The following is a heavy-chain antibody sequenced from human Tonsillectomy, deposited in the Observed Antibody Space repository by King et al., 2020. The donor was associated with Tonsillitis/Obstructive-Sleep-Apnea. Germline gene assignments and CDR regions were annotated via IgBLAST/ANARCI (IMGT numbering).Heavy chain of an antibody. CDR1: GFTFSSYA. CDR2: ISYDGSNK. V-gene: IGHV3-30*01. J-gene: IGHJ4*02. Sequence: VQLVESGGGVVQPGRSLRLSCAASGFTFSSYAMHWVRQAPGKGLEWVAVISYDGSNKYYADSVKGRFTISRDNSKNTLYLQMNSLRAEDTAVYYCARDEGVLRFVELYFDYWGQGTLVTVSS. CDR3: ARDEGVLRFVELYFDY. D-gene: IGHD3-3*01.